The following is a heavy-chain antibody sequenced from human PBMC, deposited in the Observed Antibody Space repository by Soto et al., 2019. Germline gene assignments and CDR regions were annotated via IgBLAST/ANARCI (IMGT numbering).Heavy chain of an antibody. CDR2: IYHSGST. V-gene: IGHV4-31*03. CDR3: ARTYSAYDKGYWFDP. J-gene: IGHJ5*02. Sequence: ASETLSLTCTVSGGSISSVNYYCSWIRQHPGKGLEWIGYIYHSGSTYYNPSLKSRVSISVDRSKNQFSLKLVSVTAADTAVYYCARTYSAYDKGYWFDPWGQGTLVTVSS. CDR1: GGSISSVNYY. D-gene: IGHD5-12*01.